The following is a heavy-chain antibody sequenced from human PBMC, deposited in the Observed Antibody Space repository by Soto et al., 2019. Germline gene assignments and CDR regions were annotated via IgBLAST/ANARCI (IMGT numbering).Heavy chain of an antibody. J-gene: IGHJ4*02. CDR2: ISGSGGST. D-gene: IGHD3-3*01. CDR1: GFTFSSYA. V-gene: IGHV3-23*01. CDR3: AKGAADFWSGYRLFDY. Sequence: HPGGSLRLSCAASGFTFSSYAMSWVRQAPGKGLEWVSAISGSGGSTYYADSVKGRFTISRDNSKNTLYLQMNSLRAEDTAVYYCAKGAADFWSGYRLFDYWGQGTLVTVSS.